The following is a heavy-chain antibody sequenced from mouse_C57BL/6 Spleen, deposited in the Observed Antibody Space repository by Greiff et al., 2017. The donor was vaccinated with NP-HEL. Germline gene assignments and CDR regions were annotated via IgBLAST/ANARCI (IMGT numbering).Heavy chain of an antibody. CDR3: ARGGLTGTSGGFDY. CDR1: GYAFTNYL. D-gene: IGHD4-1*01. Sequence: QVQLQQSGAELVRPGPSVKVSCKASGYAFTNYLIEWVKQRPGQGLEWIGVINPGSGGTNYNEKFKGKATLTADKSSSTAYMQLSSLTSEDSAVYFCARGGLTGTSGGFDYWGQGTTLTVSS. CDR2: INPGSGGT. V-gene: IGHV1-54*01. J-gene: IGHJ2*01.